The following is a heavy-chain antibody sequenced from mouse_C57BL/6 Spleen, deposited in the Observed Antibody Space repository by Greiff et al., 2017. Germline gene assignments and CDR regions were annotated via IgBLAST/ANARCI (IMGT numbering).Heavy chain of an antibody. CDR2: IWWDDDK. CDR3: ARIADHYYGSSYVSFDY. J-gene: IGHJ2*01. CDR1: GFSLSTFGMG. V-gene: IGHV8-8*01. Sequence: QVTLKVCGPGILQPSQTLSLTCSFSGFSLSTFGMGVGWIRQPSGKGLEWLAHIWWDDDKYYNPALKSRLTISKDTSKNQVFLKIANVDTADTATYYCARIADHYYGSSYVSFDYWGQGTTLTVSS. D-gene: IGHD1-1*01.